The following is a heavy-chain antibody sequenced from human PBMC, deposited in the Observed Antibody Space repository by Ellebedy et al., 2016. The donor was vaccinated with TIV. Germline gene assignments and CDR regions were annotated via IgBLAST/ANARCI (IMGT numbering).Heavy chain of an antibody. CDR2: MNRDGSVT. CDR3: ARDFWGSIDY. J-gene: IGHJ4*02. CDR1: GFDFNNYW. V-gene: IGHV3-74*01. D-gene: IGHD3-16*01. Sequence: GESLKISXAASGFDFNNYWMHWVRQAPGKGLVGVSHMNRDGSVTTYADSVKGRFTISRDNAKNTLYLQMNSLTDEDTAVYYCARDFWGSIDYWGQGILLTVSS.